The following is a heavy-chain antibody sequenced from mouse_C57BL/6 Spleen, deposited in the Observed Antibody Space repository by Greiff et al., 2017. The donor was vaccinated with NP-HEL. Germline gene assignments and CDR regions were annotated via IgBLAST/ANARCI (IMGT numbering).Heavy chain of an antibody. CDR2: IYPGSGNT. J-gene: IGHJ3*01. CDR1: GYTFTDYY. Sequence: QVQLKESGAELVRPGASVKLSCKASGYTFTDYYINWVKQRPGQGLEWIARIYPGSGNTYYNEKFKGKATLTAEKSSSTAYMQLSSLTSEDSAVYFCAGTEGAYWGQGTLVTVSA. V-gene: IGHV1-76*01. CDR3: AGTEGAY.